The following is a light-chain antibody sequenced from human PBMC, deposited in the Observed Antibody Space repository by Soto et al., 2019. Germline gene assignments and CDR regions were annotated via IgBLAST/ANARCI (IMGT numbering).Light chain of an antibody. Sequence: EIVLTQSPATLSSSPGETATLSCRASQYVGTRLAWYQHKPGQAPRLLIYYTSNRATGIPARFSGSGSGTEFTLTISSLQSEDFAVYYCQQYNNWPGTFGQGTKVDIK. CDR3: QQYNNWPGT. CDR2: YTS. CDR1: QYVGTR. V-gene: IGKV3D-15*01. J-gene: IGKJ1*01.